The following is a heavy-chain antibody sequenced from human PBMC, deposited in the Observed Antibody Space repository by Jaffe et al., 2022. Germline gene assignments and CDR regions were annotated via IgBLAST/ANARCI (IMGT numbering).Heavy chain of an antibody. Sequence: QVQLQESGPGLVKPSQTLSLTCTVSGGSISSGSYYWSWIRQPAGKGLEWIGRIYTSGSTNYNPSLKSRVTISVDTSKNQFSLKLSSVTAADTAVYYCARDLPPEGDYDLIGWFDPWGQGTLVTVSS. CDR1: GGSISSGSYY. D-gene: IGHD4-17*01. V-gene: IGHV4-61*02. CDR2: IYTSGST. CDR3: ARDLPPEGDYDLIGWFDP. J-gene: IGHJ5*02.